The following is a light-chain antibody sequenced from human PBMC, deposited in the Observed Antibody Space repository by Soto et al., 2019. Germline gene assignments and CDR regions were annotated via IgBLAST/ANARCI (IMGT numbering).Light chain of an antibody. CDR1: QSISSW. J-gene: IGKJ1*01. Sequence: DIQMTQSPSTLSAFVGDRVTITCRASQSISSWLAWYQQKPGKAPKLLIYKASSLESGVPSRFSGSGSGTEFTLTISSLQPDDFATYYCQQYGTYWTFGQGTKVEIK. CDR2: KAS. CDR3: QQYGTYWT. V-gene: IGKV1-5*03.